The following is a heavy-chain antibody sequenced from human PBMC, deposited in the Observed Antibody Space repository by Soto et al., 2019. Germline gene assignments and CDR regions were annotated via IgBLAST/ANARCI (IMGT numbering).Heavy chain of an antibody. Sequence: QVQLVQSGGGVVQPGGSLRLSCAASGFTFSSYGMNWVRQAPGKGLEWVAVIWYDGSKIYYADSVKGRFTISRDNSKSTLYLQMNSLRAEDTAVYYCARPLEQHQLGFGMDVWGQGSPVTVSS. CDR1: GFTFSSYG. CDR2: IWYDGSKI. V-gene: IGHV3-33*01. J-gene: IGHJ6*01. D-gene: IGHD6-13*01. CDR3: ARPLEQHQLGFGMDV.